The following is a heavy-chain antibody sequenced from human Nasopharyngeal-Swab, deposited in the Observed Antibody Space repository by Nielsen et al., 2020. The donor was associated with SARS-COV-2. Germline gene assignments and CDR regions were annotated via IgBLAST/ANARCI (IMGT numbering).Heavy chain of an antibody. CDR3: ARDQGYMDV. J-gene: IGHJ6*03. Sequence: GESLKISWAASGFTFSSYGRHWVRQAPGKGLEWVAVIWYDGSNKYYADSVKGRFTISRDNSKNTLYLQMNSLRAEDTAVYYCARDQGYMDVWGKGTTVTVSS. V-gene: IGHV3-33*01. CDR2: IWYDGSNK. CDR1: GFTFSSYG.